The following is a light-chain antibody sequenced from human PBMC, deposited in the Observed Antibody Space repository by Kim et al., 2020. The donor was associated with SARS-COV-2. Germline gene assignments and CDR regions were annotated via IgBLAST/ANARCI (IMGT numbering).Light chain of an antibody. CDR3: SSYTITHSEV. V-gene: IGLV2-14*03. J-gene: IGLJ3*02. CDR1: SSDIGAYDF. CDR2: DVT. Sequence: QSALTQPASVSGSPGQSVTISCTGTSSDIGAYDFVSWYQQSPGKAPKLIIYDVTNRPSGISDRFSASKSGNTASLTISGLRAEDEADYHCSSYTITHSEVFGGGTQLTVL.